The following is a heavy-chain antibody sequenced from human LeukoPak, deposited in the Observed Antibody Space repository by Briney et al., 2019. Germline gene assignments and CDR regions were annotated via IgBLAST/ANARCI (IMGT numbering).Heavy chain of an antibody. CDR1: GGPIGGYY. V-gene: IGHV4-59*01. CDR2: GFYSGST. Sequence: SETLSLTCTVSGGPIGGYYWSWIRQPPGKGLEWIGYGFYSGSTNYNPSLKSRVAISVDISKSQFSLKVTSVTAADTAVYHCARWGGNSYGYYFDYWGQGALVTVSS. J-gene: IGHJ4*02. D-gene: IGHD5-18*01. CDR3: ARWGGNSYGYYFDY.